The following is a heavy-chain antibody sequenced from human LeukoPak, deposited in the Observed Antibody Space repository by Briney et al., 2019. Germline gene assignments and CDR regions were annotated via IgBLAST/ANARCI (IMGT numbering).Heavy chain of an antibody. CDR3: VRDYRGGWNDY. J-gene: IGHJ4*02. D-gene: IGHD1-26*01. Sequence: PGGSLRLSCAASGFTFSSYEMNWVRQAPGKGLEWVSYISSSGSTIYYADSVKGRFTISRDNAKNSLFLQMNNLRVDDTAVYYCVRDYRGGWNDYWDQGTLVTVSS. V-gene: IGHV3-48*03. CDR2: ISSSGSTI. CDR1: GFTFSSYE.